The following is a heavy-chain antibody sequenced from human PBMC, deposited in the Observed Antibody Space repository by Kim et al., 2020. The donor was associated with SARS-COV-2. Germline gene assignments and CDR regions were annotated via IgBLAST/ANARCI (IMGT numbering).Heavy chain of an antibody. V-gene: IGHV4-4*02. Sequence: SETLSLTCAVSGGSISSSNWWSWVRQPPGKGLEWIGEIYHSGSTNYNPSLKSRVTISVDKSKNQFSLKLSSVTAADTAVYYCAKYYYDSSGSPDLWGRGTLVTVSS. CDR3: AKYYYDSSGSPDL. D-gene: IGHD3-22*01. J-gene: IGHJ2*01. CDR1: GGSISSSNW. CDR2: IYHSGST.